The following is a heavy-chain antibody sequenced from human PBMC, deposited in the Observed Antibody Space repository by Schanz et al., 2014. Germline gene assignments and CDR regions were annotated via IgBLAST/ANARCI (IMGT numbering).Heavy chain of an antibody. CDR2: ISYDGSHK. Sequence: QVQLVESGGGVVQPGRSLRLSCAASGFTFSNFAIHWVRQAPGKGLEWVAVISYDGSHKDYADSVKGRFTISRDNSKNTLYLQMNSLRPEDTAVYYCAKEDRNHNSDYVYWGQGTLVTVSS. CDR1: GFTFSNFA. D-gene: IGHD3-22*01. J-gene: IGHJ4*02. CDR3: AKEDRNHNSDYVY. V-gene: IGHV3-30*04.